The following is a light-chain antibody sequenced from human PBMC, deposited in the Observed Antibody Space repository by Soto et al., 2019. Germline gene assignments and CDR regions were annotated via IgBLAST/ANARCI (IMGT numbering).Light chain of an antibody. CDR2: DVS. Sequence: QSVLTQPASVSGSPGQSITISGTGTSTDVGGYNYVSWYQQHPGKAPKLMMYDVSYRPSGVSNRFSASKSGNTASLTISGLQAEDEADYYCSSYTTSSTRVFGTGTKVTVL. J-gene: IGLJ1*01. CDR3: SSYTTSSTRV. V-gene: IGLV2-14*03. CDR1: STDVGGYNY.